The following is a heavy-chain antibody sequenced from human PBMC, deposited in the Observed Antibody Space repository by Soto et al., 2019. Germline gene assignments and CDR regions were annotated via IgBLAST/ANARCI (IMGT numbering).Heavy chain of an antibody. CDR3: ARGPRWFGEPLRKHSYYYYYYMDV. CDR2: INHSGST. D-gene: IGHD3-10*01. J-gene: IGHJ6*03. CDR1: GGSFSGYY. V-gene: IGHV4-34*01. Sequence: SETLSLTCAVYGGSFSGYYWSWIRQPPGKGLEWIGEINHSGSTNYNPSLKSRVTISVDTSKNQFSLKLSSVTAADTAVYYCARGPRWFGEPLRKHSYYYYYYMDVWGKGTTVTVSS.